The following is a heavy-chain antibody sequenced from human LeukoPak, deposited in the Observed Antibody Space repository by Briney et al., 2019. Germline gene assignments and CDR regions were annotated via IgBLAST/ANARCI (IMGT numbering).Heavy chain of an antibody. J-gene: IGHJ3*02. D-gene: IGHD3-22*01. Sequence: SETLSLTCAVYGGSFSGYYWSWIRQPPGNGLEWIGEINHSGSTNYNPSLKSRVTISVDTSKNQFSLKLSSVTAADTAVYYCARGSPFYDSSGYSDDAFDIWGQGTMVTVSS. CDR1: GGSFSGYY. CDR3: ARGSPFYDSSGYSDDAFDI. V-gene: IGHV4-34*01. CDR2: INHSGST.